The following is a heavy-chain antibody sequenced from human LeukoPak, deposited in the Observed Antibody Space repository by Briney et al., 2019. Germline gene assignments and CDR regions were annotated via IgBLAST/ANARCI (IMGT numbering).Heavy chain of an antibody. CDR1: GGSFSGYY. D-gene: IGHD3-9*01. CDR3: ARMGSVLRYFDWLPQGMDV. Sequence: SETLSLTCAVYGGSFSGYYWSWIRQPPGKGLEWIGEINHSGSTNYNPSLKSRVTISVDTSKNQFSLKLSSVTAADTAVYYYARMGSVLRYFDWLPQGMDVWGQGTTVTVSS. V-gene: IGHV4-34*01. CDR2: INHSGST. J-gene: IGHJ6*02.